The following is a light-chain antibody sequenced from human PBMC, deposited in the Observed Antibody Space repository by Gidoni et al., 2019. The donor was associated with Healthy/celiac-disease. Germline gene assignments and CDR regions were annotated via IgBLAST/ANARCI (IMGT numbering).Light chain of an antibody. J-gene: IGKJ1*01. CDR2: GAS. CDR3: QQYGSSPLWT. V-gene: IGKV3-20*01. CDR1: QSVSSSY. Sequence: ELVFTHSPRTLSLSPGERATLTCRASQSVSSSYLAWYQQNPRQAPSLLIYGASSRATGIPDRFSGSGSGTDFTITISRLEPEDFAVYYCQQYGSSPLWTFXQXTKVEIK.